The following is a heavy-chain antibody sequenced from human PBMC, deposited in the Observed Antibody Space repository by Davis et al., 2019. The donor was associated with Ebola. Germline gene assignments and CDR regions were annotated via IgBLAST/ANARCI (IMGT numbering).Heavy chain of an antibody. CDR1: GGSIRTNY. J-gene: IGHJ6*04. Sequence: SETLSLTCTVSGGSIRTNYWSWIRQPPGKGLEWIGHVYYSGSTHYNPSLRTPVTMSVDTSKNQFSLRLSSVSAADTAIYYCVRLSIVAPETLYYNYDVDVWGKGTTVTVSS. CDR2: VYYSGST. V-gene: IGHV4-59*04. D-gene: IGHD6-13*01. CDR3: VRLSIVAPETLYYNYDVDV.